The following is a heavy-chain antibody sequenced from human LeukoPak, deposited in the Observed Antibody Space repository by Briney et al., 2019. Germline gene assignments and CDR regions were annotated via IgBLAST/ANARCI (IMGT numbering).Heavy chain of an antibody. CDR2: MNPDGGNT. Sequence: ASVKVSCKASGYTFTSYDIDWVRQAAGQGLEWMGWMNPDGGNTGCAQKFQGRFTMTRDTSINTAYMRLSALRSDDAAVYYCVRGGRSNGSYERGAEGLWGQGTLVTVSS. D-gene: IGHD2-8*01. V-gene: IGHV1-8*01. CDR1: GYTFTSYD. CDR3: VRGGRSNGSYERGAEGL. J-gene: IGHJ4*02.